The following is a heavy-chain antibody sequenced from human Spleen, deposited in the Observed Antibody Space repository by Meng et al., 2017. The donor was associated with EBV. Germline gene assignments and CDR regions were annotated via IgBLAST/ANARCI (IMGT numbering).Heavy chain of an antibody. J-gene: IGHJ6*02. Sequence: QVQLVESGAEVKKPGSSVKVSCKASGGTFSSYAISWVRQAPGQGLEWMGGIIPIFGTANYAQKFQGRVTITADESTSTAYMELSSLRSEDTALYFCVRTGDNGMDVWGQGTSVTVSS. CDR3: VRTGDNGMDV. V-gene: IGHV1-69*01. CDR2: IIPIFGTA. D-gene: IGHD1-1*01. CDR1: GGTFSSYA.